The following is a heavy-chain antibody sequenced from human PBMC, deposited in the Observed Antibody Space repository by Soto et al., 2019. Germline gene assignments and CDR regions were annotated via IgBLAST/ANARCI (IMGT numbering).Heavy chain of an antibody. CDR1: GYTFTSYG. CDR3: ARDVMIAPISYYGMDV. D-gene: IGHD3-16*01. J-gene: IGHJ6*02. V-gene: IGHV1-18*01. CDR2: ISAYNGNT. Sequence: ASVKVSCKASGYTFTSYGISWVRQAPGQGLEWMGWISAYNGNTNYAQKLQGRVTMTTDTSTSTAYMELRSLRSDDTAVYYCARDVMIAPISYYGMDVWGQETTVTVSS.